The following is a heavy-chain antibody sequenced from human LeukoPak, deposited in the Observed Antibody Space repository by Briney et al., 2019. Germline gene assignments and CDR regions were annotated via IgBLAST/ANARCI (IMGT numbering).Heavy chain of an antibody. CDR3: ARAGSLGNCSGGSCYSPTL. Sequence: SETLSLTCTVSGGSISSYHWSWIRQPPGKGLEWIGYIYYTGSANYNPSLKSRVTISVDTSKNQFSLKLSSVTAADTAVYYCARAGSLGNCSGGSCYSPTLWGQGTLVTVSS. CDR1: GGSISSYH. D-gene: IGHD2-15*01. V-gene: IGHV4-59*01. J-gene: IGHJ4*02. CDR2: IYYTGSA.